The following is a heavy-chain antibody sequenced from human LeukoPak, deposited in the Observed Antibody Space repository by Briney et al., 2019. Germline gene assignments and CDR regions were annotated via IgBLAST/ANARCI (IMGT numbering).Heavy chain of an antibody. CDR2: IYSGGST. J-gene: IGHJ4*02. V-gene: IGHV3-66*01. CDR3: AINRDYGQTGYFDY. Sequence: GGSLRLSCAASGFTVSSNYMSWVRQSPGKGLEWLSVIYSGGSTYYADSVKGRFNIYRDHSKNTLYLQLNSLRAEDTAVYYCAINRDYGQTGYFDYWGQGTLVTVSS. D-gene: IGHD4/OR15-4a*01. CDR1: GFTVSSNY.